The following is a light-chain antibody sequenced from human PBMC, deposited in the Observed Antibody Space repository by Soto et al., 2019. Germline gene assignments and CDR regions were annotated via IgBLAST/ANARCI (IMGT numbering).Light chain of an antibody. CDR3: KQYKNWPL. J-gene: IGKJ5*01. CDR1: QGIGDT. V-gene: IGKV3-15*01. Sequence: EVVIRQSPGTLSVSPREGASLSFRASQGIGDTLAWYQHKPGQAPRLLLYGASTRATGIPVRFSGSGFGTEFTLTISSLQSEDFAVYCCKQYKNWPLFGQGTQLEIK. CDR2: GAS.